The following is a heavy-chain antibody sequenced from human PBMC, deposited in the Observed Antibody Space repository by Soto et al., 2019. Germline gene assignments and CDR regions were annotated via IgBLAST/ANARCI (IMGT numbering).Heavy chain of an antibody. CDR2: IYHSGST. V-gene: IGHV4-38-2*02. Sequence: SETLSLTCAVPGYSISSGYYWGWIRQPPGKGLEWIGSIYHSGSTYYNPSLKSRVTISVDTSKNQFSLKLSSVTAADTAVYYCARESELELLNEFLNYYYGMGVWGQGTTVTVSS. D-gene: IGHD1-7*01. CDR1: GYSISSGYY. J-gene: IGHJ6*02. CDR3: ARESELELLNEFLNYYYGMGV.